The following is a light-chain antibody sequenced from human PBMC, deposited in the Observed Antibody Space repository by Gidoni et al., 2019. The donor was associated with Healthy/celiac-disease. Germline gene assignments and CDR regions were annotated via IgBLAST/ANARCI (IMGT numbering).Light chain of an antibody. J-gene: IGLJ2*01. V-gene: IGLV2-23*01. CDR2: EGS. CDR3: CSYAGSSTYVV. CDR1: SSDVGSYNL. Sequence: QSALTQPASVSGSPGQSITTSCTGTSSDVGSYNLVPWYQQPPGKAPKLMIYEGSKRPSGVSNRFSGSKSGNTASLTISGLQAEDEADYYCCSYAGSSTYVVFGGGTKLTVL.